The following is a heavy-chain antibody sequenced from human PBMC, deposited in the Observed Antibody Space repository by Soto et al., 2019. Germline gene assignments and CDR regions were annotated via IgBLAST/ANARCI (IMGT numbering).Heavy chain of an antibody. J-gene: IGHJ4*02. CDR3: ARGDTTGSYYARTLYYFDY. D-gene: IGHD3-10*01. Sequence: QVQLQESGPGLVKPSQTLSLTCTVSGGSISSGGYYWSWIRQHPGKGLEWIGYIYYSGSTYYNPSLKSRVIISVDTSKNQFSLKLSSVTAADTAVYYCARGDTTGSYYARTLYYFDYWGQGTLVTVSS. CDR2: IYYSGST. CDR1: GGSISSGGYY. V-gene: IGHV4-31*03.